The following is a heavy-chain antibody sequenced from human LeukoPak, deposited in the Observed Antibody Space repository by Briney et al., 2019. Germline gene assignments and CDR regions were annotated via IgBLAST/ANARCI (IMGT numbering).Heavy chain of an antibody. V-gene: IGHV4-30-2*01. CDR2: IYHSGST. CDR3: ARARSEADSRSALDI. J-gene: IGHJ3*02. CDR1: GGSISSGGYS. D-gene: IGHD1-14*01. Sequence: PSETLSLTCAVSGGSISSGGYSWSWIRQPPGKGLEWIGYIYHSGSTYYNPSLKSRVTISVDRSKNQFSLKLSSVTAADTAVYYCARARSEADSRSALDIWGQGTMVTVSS.